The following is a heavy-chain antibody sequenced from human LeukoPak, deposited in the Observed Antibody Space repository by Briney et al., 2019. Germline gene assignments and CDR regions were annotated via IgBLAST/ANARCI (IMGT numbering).Heavy chain of an antibody. CDR3: ARGGRNYDYVWGSYRKLVYFDY. CDR1: GYSISSGYY. J-gene: IGHJ4*02. CDR2: IYHSGST. D-gene: IGHD3-16*02. V-gene: IGHV4-38-2*02. Sequence: PSETLSLTCTVSGYSISSGYYWGWIRQPPGKGLEWIGSIYHSGSTYYNPSLKSRVTISVDTSKNQFSLKLSSVTAAGTAVYYCARGGRNYDYVWGSYRKLVYFDYWGQGTLVTVSS.